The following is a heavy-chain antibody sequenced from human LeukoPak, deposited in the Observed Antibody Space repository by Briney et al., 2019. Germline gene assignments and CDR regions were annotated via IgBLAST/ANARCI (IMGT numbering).Heavy chain of an antibody. V-gene: IGHV3-11*01. CDR1: GFTFSDYY. J-gene: IGHJ4*02. Sequence: GGSLRLSCAASGFTFSDYYMSWIRQAPGKGLEWVSYISSSGSTIYYADSVKGRFTISRDNAKNSLYLQMNSLRAEDTAVYYCAGDPTVVTPVGYFDYWGQGTLVTVSS. CDR3: AGDPTVVTPVGYFDY. CDR2: ISSSGSTI. D-gene: IGHD4-23*01.